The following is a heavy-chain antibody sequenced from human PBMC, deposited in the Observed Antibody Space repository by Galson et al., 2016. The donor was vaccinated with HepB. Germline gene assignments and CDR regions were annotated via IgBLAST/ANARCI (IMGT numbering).Heavy chain of an antibody. V-gene: IGHV3-23*01. CDR1: GFYFNSYS. CDR3: AKWTDHFED. Sequence: SLRLSCAASGFYFNSYSMDWVRPSPGGGLEWVSAIRHEAITTLYADSVKGRFTIARDNSQNTVFLQMNRLSAEDTAVYFCAKWTDHFEDWGQGTLVTVSS. CDR2: IRHEAITT. D-gene: IGHD3/OR15-3a*01. J-gene: IGHJ4*01.